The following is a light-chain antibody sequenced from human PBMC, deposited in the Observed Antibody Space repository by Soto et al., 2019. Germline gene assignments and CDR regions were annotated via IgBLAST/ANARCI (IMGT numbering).Light chain of an antibody. CDR2: KAS. Sequence: DIQMTQSPSTLSASVGDRVTITCRASQSISSWLAWYQQKPGKAPKLLIYKASSLESGVPSRFSGSGSGTEFTLTISSLQPDDFATYYCQQSNSYSSLTFGPGTKVDIK. CDR3: QQSNSYSSLT. CDR1: QSISSW. V-gene: IGKV1-5*03. J-gene: IGKJ3*01.